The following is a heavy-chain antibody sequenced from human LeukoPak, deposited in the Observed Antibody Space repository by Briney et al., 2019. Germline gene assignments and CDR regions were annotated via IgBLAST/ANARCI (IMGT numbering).Heavy chain of an antibody. V-gene: IGHV3-74*01. CDR2: ITGDGSGA. D-gene: IGHD1-1*01. J-gene: IGHJ4*02. CDR1: GFTFSSYW. Sequence: GGSLRLSCAASGFTFSSYWMHWVRQAAGKGLVWVSRITGDGSGANYAASVNGRFTISRDNDKNTLYLQMNSLSAEATAVYYCARFAVTTAGDYWGQGPLVTVSS. CDR3: ARFAVTTAGDY.